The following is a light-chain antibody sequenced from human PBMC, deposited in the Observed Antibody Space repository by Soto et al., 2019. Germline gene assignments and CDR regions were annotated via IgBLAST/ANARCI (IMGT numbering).Light chain of an antibody. V-gene: IGKV1-17*01. Sequence: DIQMTRSPSSLSASVGNTVTITCRASQGIRNDLGWYQQKPGKAPKSLIYAASSLQSGVPSRFSGSGSGTEFTLTISGLKPEDFATYYCLQHYYYPPWTFGHGTKVDIK. CDR3: LQHYYYPPWT. J-gene: IGKJ1*01. CDR1: QGIRND. CDR2: AAS.